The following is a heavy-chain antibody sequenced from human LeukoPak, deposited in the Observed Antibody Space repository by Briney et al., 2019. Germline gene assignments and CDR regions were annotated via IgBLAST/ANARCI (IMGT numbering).Heavy chain of an antibody. D-gene: IGHD1-14*01. CDR2: IWYDGSNK. CDR3: ARDHPVNPEPNRYYYYYYGMDV. CDR1: GFTFSSYG. Sequence: GGSLRLSCAASGFTFSSYGMHWVRQAPGEGLEWVAVIWYDGSNKYYADSVKGRFTISRDNSKNTLYLQMNSLRAEDTAVYYCARDHPVNPEPNRYYYYYYGMDVWGQGTTVTVSS. V-gene: IGHV3-33*01. J-gene: IGHJ6*02.